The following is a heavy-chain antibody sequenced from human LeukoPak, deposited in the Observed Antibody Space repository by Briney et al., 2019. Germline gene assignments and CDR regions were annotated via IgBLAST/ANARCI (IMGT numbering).Heavy chain of an antibody. CDR2: MNPNSGNT. CDR3: ARAENTHDYGGKWWGSRYYYYYYMDV. J-gene: IGHJ6*03. V-gene: IGHV1-8*02. CDR1: GYTFTGYD. D-gene: IGHD4-23*01. Sequence: GASVKVSCKASGYTFTGYDINWVRQATGQGLEWVGWMNPNSGNTGSAQKFQGKVTMTRDTSITTAYLELSGLRSEDTAVYYCARAENTHDYGGKWWGSRYYYYYYMDVWGKGTTVTVSS.